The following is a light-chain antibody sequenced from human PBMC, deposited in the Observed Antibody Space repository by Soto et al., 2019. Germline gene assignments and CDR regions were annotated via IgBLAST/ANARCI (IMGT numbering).Light chain of an antibody. J-gene: IGLJ1*01. CDR2: EVS. CDR1: SSDVGGYDY. CDR3: TSYTSSSARV. Sequence: QSVLTQPPSGSGSPGQSITISCTGTSSDVGGYDYVSWYQQHPVKAPKLIIYEVSNRPSGIYNRFSGSKSGNTASLTISGLQAEDEADYYCTSYTSSSARVFGTGTKVTVL. V-gene: IGLV2-14*01.